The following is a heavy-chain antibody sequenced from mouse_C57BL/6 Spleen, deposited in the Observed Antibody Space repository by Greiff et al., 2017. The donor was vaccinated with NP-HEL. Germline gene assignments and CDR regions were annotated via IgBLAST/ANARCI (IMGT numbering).Heavy chain of an antibody. V-gene: IGHV1-22*01. J-gene: IGHJ3*01. CDR2: INPNNGGT. Sequence: EVQLQQSGPELVKPGASVKMSCKASGYTFTDYNMHWVKQSHGKSLEWIGYINPNNGGTSYNQKFKGKATLTVNKSSSTAYMELRSLTSEDSAVYYCARESYYYGSSWFAYWGQGTLVTVSA. CDR1: GYTFTDYN. CDR3: ARESYYYGSSWFAY. D-gene: IGHD1-1*01.